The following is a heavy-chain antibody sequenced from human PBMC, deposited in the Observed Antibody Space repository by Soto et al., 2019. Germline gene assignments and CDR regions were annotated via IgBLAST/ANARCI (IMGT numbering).Heavy chain of an antibody. CDR1: GGSFSGYY. J-gene: IGHJ6*03. CDR2: INHSGST. Sequence: SETLSLTCAVYGGSFSGYYWSWIRQPPGKGLEWIGEINHSGSTNYNPSLKSRVTISVDTSKNQFSLKLSSVTAADTAVYYCARGVGYCSSTSCDVVYYLDVWGKGTTVTVSS. CDR3: ARGVGYCSSTSCDVVYYLDV. V-gene: IGHV4-34*01. D-gene: IGHD2-2*01.